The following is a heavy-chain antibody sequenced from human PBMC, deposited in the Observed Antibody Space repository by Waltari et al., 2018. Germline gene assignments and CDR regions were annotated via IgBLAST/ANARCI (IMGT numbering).Heavy chain of an antibody. CDR2: INHSGST. J-gene: IGHJ4*02. V-gene: IGHV4-34*01. Sequence: QVQLQQWGAGLLKPSETLSLTCAVYGGSFRGYYWRWLRRPRWKGLEWIGEINHSGSTNYNPSRKSRVTISVDTSKNQFSLKLSSVTAADTAVYYGARRRITIFGVTGGYYFDYWGQGTLVTVSS. CDR1: GGSFRGYY. CDR3: ARRRITIFGVTGGYYFDY. D-gene: IGHD3-3*01.